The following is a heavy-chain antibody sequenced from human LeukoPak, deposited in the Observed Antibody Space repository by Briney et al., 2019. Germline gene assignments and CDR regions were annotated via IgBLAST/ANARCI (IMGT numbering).Heavy chain of an antibody. V-gene: IGHV3-74*01. CDR2: ICPDGTIT. J-gene: IGHJ4*02. CDR3: ARAGLLWFGESYFDY. CDR1: GFTFSNFC. Sequence: PGGSLRLSCAASGFTFSNFCMHWVRQIPGKGLVWVSRICPDGTITNYADSVKGRFTVSRDNAKNSLYLQMTSLRAEDTAVYYCARAGLLWFGESYFDYWGQGTLVTVSS. D-gene: IGHD3-10*01.